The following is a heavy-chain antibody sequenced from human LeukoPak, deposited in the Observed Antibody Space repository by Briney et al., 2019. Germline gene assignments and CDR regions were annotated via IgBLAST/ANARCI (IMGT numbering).Heavy chain of an antibody. Sequence: PSETLSLTCTVSGGSISSYYWSWIRQPPGKGLEWIGYIYYSGSINYNPSLKSRVTISVDTSKNQFSLKLSSVTAADTAVYYCARKLSKAAAGAFDIWGQGTMVTVSS. CDR1: GGSISSYY. J-gene: IGHJ3*02. CDR2: IYYSGSI. V-gene: IGHV4-59*01. CDR3: ARKLSKAAAGAFDI. D-gene: IGHD6-13*01.